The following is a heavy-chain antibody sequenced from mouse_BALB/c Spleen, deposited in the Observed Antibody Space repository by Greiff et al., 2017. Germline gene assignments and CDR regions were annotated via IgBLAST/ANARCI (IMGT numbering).Heavy chain of an antibody. CDR3: ARGYGHYCFDD. CDR2: ISCYNGAT. CDR1: GYSFTGYY. V-gene: IGHV1S34*01. J-gene: IGHJ2*01. Sequence: LVKPGASVKLSCKASGYSFTGYYMHWVKQSHGKSLEWIGYISCYNGATSYNQKFKGKATFTVDTSSSTAYMQFNSLTTEDSAVYYCARGYGHYCFDDWGQGTTLTVSS. D-gene: IGHD2-1*01.